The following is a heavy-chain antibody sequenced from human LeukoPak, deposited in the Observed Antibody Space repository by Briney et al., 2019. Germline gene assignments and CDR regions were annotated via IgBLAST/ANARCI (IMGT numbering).Heavy chain of an antibody. CDR3: ARDVLLEY. CDR1: GGPISSSNW. J-gene: IGHJ4*02. D-gene: IGHD3-10*01. V-gene: IGHV4-4*02. CDR2: IYHSGST. Sequence: KSSETLSLTCAVSGGPISSSNWWSWVRQPPGKGLAWIGEIYHSGSTNYNPSLKSRVTISVDTSKNQFSLKLSSVTAADTAVYYCARDVLLEYWGQGTLVTVSS.